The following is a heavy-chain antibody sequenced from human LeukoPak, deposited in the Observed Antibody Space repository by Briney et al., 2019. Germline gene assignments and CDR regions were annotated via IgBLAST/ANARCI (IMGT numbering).Heavy chain of an antibody. CDR1: GFTFSTYS. V-gene: IGHV3-9*01. CDR2: ISWNSGSI. CDR3: AKDMGDTYYYGSGSYPPNGMDV. J-gene: IGHJ6*02. Sequence: SGGSLRLSCAASGFTFSTYSMHWVRQAPGKGVEWVSGISWNSGSIGYADSVKGRFTISRDNAKNSLYLQMNSLRAEDTALYYCAKDMGDTYYYGSGSYPPNGMDVWGQGTTVTVSS. D-gene: IGHD3-10*01.